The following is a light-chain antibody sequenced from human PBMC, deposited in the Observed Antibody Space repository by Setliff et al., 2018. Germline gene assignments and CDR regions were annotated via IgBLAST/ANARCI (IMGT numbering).Light chain of an antibody. CDR3: LSYTSKTTHAL. CDR1: SSDVGGYDY. J-gene: IGLJ2*01. Sequence: QSALTQPASVSGSPGQSITTAGTSSDVGGYDYVSWYQQHPGKAPKLMIYEVSKRPSGVSDRFSGSKSANTASLTISGLQTEDEADYYCLSYTSKTTHALFGGGTKVTVL. CDR2: EVS. V-gene: IGLV2-14*01.